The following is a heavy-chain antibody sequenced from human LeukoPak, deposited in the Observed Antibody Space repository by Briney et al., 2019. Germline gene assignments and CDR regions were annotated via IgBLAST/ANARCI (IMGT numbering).Heavy chain of an antibody. CDR3: AKDQNSYSSSCFDP. CDR1: GFTFSSYW. J-gene: IGHJ5*02. D-gene: IGHD6-13*01. V-gene: IGHV3-7*03. CDR2: IKQDGSEK. Sequence: GGSLRLSCAASGFTFSSYWMSWVRQAPGKGLEWVANIKQDGSEKYYVDSVKGRFTISRDNSKNTLYLQMNSLRAEDTAVYYCAKDQNSYSSSCFDPWGQGTLVTVSS.